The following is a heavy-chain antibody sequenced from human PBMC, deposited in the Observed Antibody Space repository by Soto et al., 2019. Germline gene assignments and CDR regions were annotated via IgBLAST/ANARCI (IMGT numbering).Heavy chain of an antibody. V-gene: IGHV3-7*03. Sequence: GGSLRLSCAASGFTFSSYWMSWVRQAPGKGLEWVANIKQDGSEKYYVDSVKGRFTISRDNAKNSLYLQMNSLQASDTAVYYCARPALGNTAHWFDFWGQGTQVTVSS. J-gene: IGHJ5*01. D-gene: IGHD2-21*02. CDR2: IKQDGSEK. CDR3: ARPALGNTAHWFDF. CDR1: GFTFSSYW.